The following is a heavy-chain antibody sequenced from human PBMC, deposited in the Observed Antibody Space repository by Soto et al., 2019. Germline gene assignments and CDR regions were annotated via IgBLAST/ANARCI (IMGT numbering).Heavy chain of an antibody. J-gene: IGHJ6*02. CDR1: GFTFSSYG. CDR3: ARDQGTVDTFFYYYAVDV. Sequence: PGGSLRLSCAASGFTFSSYGMHWVRQAPGKGLEWVAIIWYDGSNKYYADSVKGRFTIFRDNSKKTLYLQMNSLRAEDTAVYYCARDQGTVDTFFYYYAVDVWGQGTTVTVSS. CDR2: IWYDGSNK. V-gene: IGHV3-33*01. D-gene: IGHD4-4*01.